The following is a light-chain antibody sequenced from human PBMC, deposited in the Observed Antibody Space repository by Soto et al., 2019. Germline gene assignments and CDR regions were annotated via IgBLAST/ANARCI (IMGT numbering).Light chain of an antibody. CDR2: EVS. CDR1: SSDVGGHNY. J-gene: IGLJ1*01. CDR3: CSYAGTYTGV. Sequence: QSVLTQPASVSGSPGQSITISCTGTSSDVGGHNYVSWYQQHPGKAPKLMIYEVSNRPSGVSNRFSGSKSGNTASLTISGLQAEDEADYYCCSYAGTYTGVFGTGTKVTVL. V-gene: IGLV2-14*01.